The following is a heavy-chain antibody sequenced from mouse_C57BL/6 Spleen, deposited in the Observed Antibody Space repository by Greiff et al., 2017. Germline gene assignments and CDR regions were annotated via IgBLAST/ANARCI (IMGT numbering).Heavy chain of an antibody. CDR3: ARQGNYGSFSYWYFDV. J-gene: IGHJ1*03. D-gene: IGHD1-1*01. Sequence: EVQLVESGPELVKPGASVKISCKASGYSFTDYNMNWVKQSNGKSLEWIGVINPNYGTTSYNQKFKGKATLTVDQSSSTAYMQLNILTSEDSAVYYCARQGNYGSFSYWYFDVWGTGTTVTVAS. CDR2: INPNYGTT. V-gene: IGHV1-39*01. CDR1: GYSFTDYN.